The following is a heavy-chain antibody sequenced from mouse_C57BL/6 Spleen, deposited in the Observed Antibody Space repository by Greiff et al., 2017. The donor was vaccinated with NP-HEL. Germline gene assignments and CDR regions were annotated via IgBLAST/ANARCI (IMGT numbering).Heavy chain of an antibody. CDR2: TNPTNGRT. Sequence: QVQLQQPGAELVTAGASVKMSCKASGYTFTSYWMHWVKQRLGQGLEWFAETNPTNGRTYYNEKFKSTATLTVDKSSSTAYMLLSRPTFEDSAVYYWARIKKIVATYFDYWGQGTTLTVSS. J-gene: IGHJ2*01. CDR3: ARIKKIVATYFDY. V-gene: IGHV1S81*02. D-gene: IGHD1-1*01. CDR1: GYTFTSYW.